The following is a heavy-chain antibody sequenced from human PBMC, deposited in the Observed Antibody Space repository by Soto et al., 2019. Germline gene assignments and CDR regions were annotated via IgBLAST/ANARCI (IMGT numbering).Heavy chain of an antibody. CDR2: IKQDGSDK. CDR3: AREAIVVEVATMDDAFDI. J-gene: IGHJ3*02. Sequence: GGSLRLSCAASGFTFSSHYMSWVRQAPGKGLEWVANIKQDGSDKYYVDSVKGRFTISRDNAKNSLFLQMNSLGAEDTGVYYCAREAIVVEVATMDDAFDIWGQGTVVTVS. V-gene: IGHV3-7*03. D-gene: IGHD2-15*01. CDR1: GFTFSSHY.